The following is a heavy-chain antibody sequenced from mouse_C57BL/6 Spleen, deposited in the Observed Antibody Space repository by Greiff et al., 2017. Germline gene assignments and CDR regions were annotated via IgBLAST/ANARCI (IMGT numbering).Heavy chain of an antibody. CDR1: GYTFTDYE. CDR2: IDPETGGT. V-gene: IGHV1-15*01. Sequence: VQLQQSGAELVRPGASVMLSCKASGYTFTDYEMHWVKQTPVHGLAWIGAIDPETGGTAYNQKFKGKAILAADKSSSTAYMELRSLTSEDSAVYYWTRSYYYGSSYRYFDVWGTGTTVTVSS. CDR3: TRSYYYGSSYRYFDV. J-gene: IGHJ1*03. D-gene: IGHD1-1*01.